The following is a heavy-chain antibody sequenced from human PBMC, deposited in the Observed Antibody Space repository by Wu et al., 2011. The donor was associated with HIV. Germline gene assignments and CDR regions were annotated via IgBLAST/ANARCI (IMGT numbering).Heavy chain of an antibody. Sequence: QVQLVQSGAEVKKPGSSVKVSCKASGDTFSTYGINWVRQAPGQGLEWMGGIIPILGTVKYAQKFQGRVTITADKSTSTASMELRSLRSDDTAVYYCARDPIVGATMEDNWGQGTLVTVSS. D-gene: IGHD1-26*01. CDR3: ARDPIVGATMEDN. CDR1: GDTFSTYG. J-gene: IGHJ4*02. CDR2: IIPILGTV. V-gene: IGHV1-69*06.